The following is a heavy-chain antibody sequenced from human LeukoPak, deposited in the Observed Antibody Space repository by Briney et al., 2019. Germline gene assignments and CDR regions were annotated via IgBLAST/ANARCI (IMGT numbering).Heavy chain of an antibody. Sequence: APLKLSCKASGYTFTSYGISWVRQAPGQGLEWMGWISAYNGNTNYAQKLQGRVTMTTDTSTSTAYMEMRSLRSDDTAVYYCARGKSPRPITGTPWDWFDPWGQGTLVTVSP. V-gene: IGHV1-18*01. D-gene: IGHD1-7*01. CDR1: GYTFTSYG. J-gene: IGHJ5*02. CDR2: ISAYNGNT. CDR3: ARGKSPRPITGTPWDWFDP.